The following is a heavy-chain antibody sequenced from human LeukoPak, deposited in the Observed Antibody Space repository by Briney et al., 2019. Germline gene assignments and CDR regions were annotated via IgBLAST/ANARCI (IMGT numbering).Heavy chain of an antibody. CDR2: IYYSGST. CDR1: GGSISSYY. D-gene: IGHD3-22*01. CDR3: ARLDDSSGYSDY. V-gene: IGHV4-39*01. Sequence: PSETLSLTCTVSGGSISSYYWGWIRQPPGKGLEWIGSIYYSGSTYYNPSLKSRVTISVDTSKNQFSLKLSSVTAADTAVYYCARLDDSSGYSDYWGQGTLVTVSS. J-gene: IGHJ4*02.